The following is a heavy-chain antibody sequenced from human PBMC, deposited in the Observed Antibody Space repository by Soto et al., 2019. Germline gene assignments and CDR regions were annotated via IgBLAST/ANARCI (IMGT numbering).Heavy chain of an antibody. V-gene: IGHV3-30-3*01. CDR2: ISHDGSHK. Sequence: GGSLRLSCAASGSTFSDYAMHWVRQAPGKGLEWVAVISHDGSHKEYTDSVKGRFTVSRDNSKNTVFLQMNSLRGEDTAVYYCARDRLRFLVAYYYGMDVWGQGTTVTVSS. D-gene: IGHD3-3*01. CDR1: GSTFSDYA. J-gene: IGHJ6*02. CDR3: ARDRLRFLVAYYYGMDV.